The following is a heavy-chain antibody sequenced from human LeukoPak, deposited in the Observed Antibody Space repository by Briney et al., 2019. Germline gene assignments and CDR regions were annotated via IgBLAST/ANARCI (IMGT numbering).Heavy chain of an antibody. CDR3: ARETRFKDITGTANWFDP. J-gene: IGHJ5*02. CDR2: IYYSGST. Sequence: PSETLSLTCTVSGGSISSYYWSWVRQPPGKGLEWVGYIYYSGSTNYNPSLKSRVTISVEKYKNQFSLKLRDMPAADTAVYYCARETRFKDITGTANWFDPWGQGTLVTVSS. D-gene: IGHD1-7*01. CDR1: GGSISSYY. V-gene: IGHV4-59*01.